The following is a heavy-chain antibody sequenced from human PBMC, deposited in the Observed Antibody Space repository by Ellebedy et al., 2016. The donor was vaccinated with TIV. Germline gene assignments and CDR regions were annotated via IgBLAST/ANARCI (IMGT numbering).Heavy chain of an antibody. Sequence: MPSETLSLTCTASGCSISPYSWSWLRQPPGRGLEWIGYVSYSGSTNYNPSLNSRVTTSVYTSKNQFSLKLSSVTAADTAVYYCARQSGYSNWFDPWGQGTVVTVCS. CDR3: ARQSGYSNWFDP. D-gene: IGHD5-12*01. CDR1: GCSISPYS. V-gene: IGHV4-59*08. CDR2: VSYSGST. J-gene: IGHJ5*02.